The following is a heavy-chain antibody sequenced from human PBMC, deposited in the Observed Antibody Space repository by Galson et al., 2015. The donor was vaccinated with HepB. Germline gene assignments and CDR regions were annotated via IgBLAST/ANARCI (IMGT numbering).Heavy chain of an antibody. Sequence: SVKVSCKAFGYTFTRFYMYWVRQAPGQGLEWMGVINPSGGNTRYAEKFQGRVTITRDTSTSTVYMELSSLRSEDTAVFYCARGSVTYYYGMDVWGQGTKVTVSS. V-gene: IGHV1-46*01. J-gene: IGHJ6*02. CDR3: ARGSVTYYYGMDV. CDR1: GYTFTRFY. CDR2: INPSGGNT.